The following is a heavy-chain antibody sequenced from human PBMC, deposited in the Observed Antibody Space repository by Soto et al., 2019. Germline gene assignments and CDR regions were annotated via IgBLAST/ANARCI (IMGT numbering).Heavy chain of an antibody. D-gene: IGHD2-21*02. CDR2: IYPGDSDT. V-gene: IGHV5-51*01. Sequence: KVSCKASGYTFTSYDINWVRQMPGKGLEWMGIIYPGDSDTRYSPSFQGQVTISADKSISTAYLQWSSLKASDTAMYYCARQYEAYCGGDCYSDAFDIWGQGTMVTVSS. J-gene: IGHJ3*02. CDR1: GYTFTSYD. CDR3: ARQYEAYCGGDCYSDAFDI.